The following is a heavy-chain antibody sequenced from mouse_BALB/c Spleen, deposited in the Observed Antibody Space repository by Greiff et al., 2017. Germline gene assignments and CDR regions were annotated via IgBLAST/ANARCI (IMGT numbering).Heavy chain of an antibody. D-gene: IGHD2-3*01. Sequence: EVQGVESGGGLVKPGGSLKLSCAASGFTFSDYYMYWVRQTPEKRLEWVATISDGGSYTYYPDSVKGRFTISRDNAKNNLYLQMSSLKSEDTAMYYCARERDGYYEGYYAMDYWGQGTSVTVSS. CDR3: ARERDGYYEGYYAMDY. V-gene: IGHV5-4*02. J-gene: IGHJ4*01. CDR1: GFTFSDYY. CDR2: ISDGGSYT.